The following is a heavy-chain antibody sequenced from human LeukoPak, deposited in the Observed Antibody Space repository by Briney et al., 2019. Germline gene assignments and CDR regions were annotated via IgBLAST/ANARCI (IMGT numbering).Heavy chain of an antibody. CDR3: ASWAPAYSSRWYREVDY. CDR1: GFTFSSYS. V-gene: IGHV3-21*01. D-gene: IGHD6-13*01. J-gene: IGHJ4*02. CDR2: ISSSSSYI. Sequence: GGSLRLSCAASGFTFSSYSMNWVRQAPGKGLEWVSSISSSSSYIYYADSVKGRFTISRDNAKNSLYLQMNSLRAEDTAVYYCASWAPAYSSRWYREVDYWGQGTLVTVSS.